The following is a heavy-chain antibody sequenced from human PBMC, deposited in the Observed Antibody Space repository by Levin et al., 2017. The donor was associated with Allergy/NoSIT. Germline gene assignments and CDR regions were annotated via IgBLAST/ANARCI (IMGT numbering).Heavy chain of an antibody. Sequence: GGSLRLSCAASGFTFSSYALSWVRQAPGKGLEWVSTISNSGSSTYYADSVKEGLTISRDNSNNTLYLQLNSLRAADTAVYYCAKWAAVTKNYWGQGTLVTVSS. CDR1: GFTFSSYA. D-gene: IGHD4-17*01. V-gene: IGHV3-23*01. J-gene: IGHJ4*02. CDR2: ISNSGSST. CDR3: AKWAAVTKNY.